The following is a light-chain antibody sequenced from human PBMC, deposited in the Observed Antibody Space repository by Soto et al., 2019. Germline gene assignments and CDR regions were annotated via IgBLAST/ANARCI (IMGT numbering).Light chain of an antibody. CDR3: QQYNNWLSWT. J-gene: IGKJ1*01. CDR2: GAS. Sequence: EIVMAQSPPILSVSPGERATRSCRASQNVNNNLAWYQQKPGQAPRLLIYGASTRVAGIPARFSGSGSGTEFTLSISSLQSEDFAVYYCQQYNNWLSWTFGQGTKVDIK. CDR1: QNVNNN. V-gene: IGKV3-15*01.